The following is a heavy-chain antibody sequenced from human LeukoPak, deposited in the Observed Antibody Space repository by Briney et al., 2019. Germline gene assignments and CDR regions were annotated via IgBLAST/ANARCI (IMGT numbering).Heavy chain of an antibody. CDR1: GYSISSGNY. Sequence: SATLSLTCTVSGYSISSGNYWGWIRQPPGKGLEWIGSIFHNRGTFYIPSLKSRVSISEDTSKNQFSLSLSSVTAADTAVYFCVRGPTTVQGGGFDSWGRGTLVTVSP. CDR3: VRGPTTVQGGGFDS. V-gene: IGHV4-38-2*02. D-gene: IGHD4-17*01. J-gene: IGHJ4*02. CDR2: IFHNRGT.